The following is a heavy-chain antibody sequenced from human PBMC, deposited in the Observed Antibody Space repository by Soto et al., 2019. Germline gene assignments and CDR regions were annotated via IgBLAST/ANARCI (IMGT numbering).Heavy chain of an antibody. CDR1: GYTFTSYG. CDR3: ASTMVRGVTLPYYYYGMDV. D-gene: IGHD3-10*01. J-gene: IGHJ6*02. Sequence: EASVKVSCKASGYTFTSYGISWVRQAPGQGLEWMGWISAYNGNTNYAQKFQGRVTMTTDTSTSTAYMELRSLRSDDTAVYYCASTMVRGVTLPYYYYGMDVWGQGTTVTVSS. CDR2: ISAYNGNT. V-gene: IGHV1-18*01.